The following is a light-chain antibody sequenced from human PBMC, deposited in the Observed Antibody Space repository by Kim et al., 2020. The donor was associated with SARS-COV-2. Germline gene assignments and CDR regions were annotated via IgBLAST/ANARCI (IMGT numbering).Light chain of an antibody. CDR3: SSYIRGSTNYV. CDR1: SSDVGGDMY. V-gene: IGLV2-14*01. J-gene: IGLJ1*01. Sequence: QSIPIPCTGTSSDVGGDMYVSWYQQPPGKAPKLVIYEVDNRPSGVSIRFSGSKSGNTASLTISGLQAEDEADYYCSSYIRGSTNYVFGTGTKVTVL. CDR2: EVD.